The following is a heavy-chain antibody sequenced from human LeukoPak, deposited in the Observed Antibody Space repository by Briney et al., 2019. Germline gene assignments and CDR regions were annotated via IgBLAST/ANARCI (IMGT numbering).Heavy chain of an antibody. D-gene: IGHD1-14*01. V-gene: IGHV4-34*01. Sequence: SETLSLTSGVYGGSFSKYFWSWIRQPPGKGLEWMGEINHGGSTSYNPSLKSRVTMSVDSSKNQFSLKLNSVTAADTAVYYCARDQTGSRRPSWGQGTLVTVSS. J-gene: IGHJ4*02. CDR1: GGSFSKYF. CDR2: INHGGST. CDR3: ARDQTGSRRPS.